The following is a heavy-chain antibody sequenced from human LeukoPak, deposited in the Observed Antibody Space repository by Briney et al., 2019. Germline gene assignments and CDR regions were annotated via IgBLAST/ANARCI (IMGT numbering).Heavy chain of an antibody. CDR1: GGSISSGDYY. Sequence: LQTLSLTCTVSGGSISSGDYYWSWIRQPPGKGLEWIGYIYYSGSTYYNPSLKSRFTISVDTSKNQFSLKLSSVTAADTAVYYCARRYYYDSSGYSIWGQGTLVTVSS. V-gene: IGHV4-30-4*01. CDR2: IYYSGST. D-gene: IGHD3-22*01. CDR3: ARRYYYDSSGYSI. J-gene: IGHJ4*02.